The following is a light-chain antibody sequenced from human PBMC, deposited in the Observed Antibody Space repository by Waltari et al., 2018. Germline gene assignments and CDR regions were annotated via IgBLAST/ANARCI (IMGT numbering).Light chain of an antibody. CDR3: QHYYTTPPS. Sequence: DFVMTQSPDSLAVSLGERATINCKSSQSVLSRSTNKNYLAWYQQKPGQPPKLLIDWASTRQSGVPDLFSGGGSGTDFTLTISSLQAEDVAVYYCQHYYTTPPSFGQGTKVEI. CDR1: QSVLSRSTNKNY. J-gene: IGKJ2*03. V-gene: IGKV4-1*01. CDR2: WAS.